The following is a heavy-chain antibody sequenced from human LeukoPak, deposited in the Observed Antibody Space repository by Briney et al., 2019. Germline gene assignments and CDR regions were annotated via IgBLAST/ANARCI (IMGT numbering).Heavy chain of an antibody. CDR3: AREYCSSTSCYSYYYYGMDV. D-gene: IGHD2-2*01. J-gene: IGHJ6*02. V-gene: IGHV1-3*01. Sequence: GASVKVSCKASGYTFTSYAIHWVRQAPGQRLEWMGWISAGNGNTKYSQNFQGRVTFISNTSATTAFMELSSLRSEDTAVYYCAREYCSSTSCYSYYYYGMDVWGQGTTVTVSS. CDR1: GYTFTSYA. CDR2: ISAGNGNT.